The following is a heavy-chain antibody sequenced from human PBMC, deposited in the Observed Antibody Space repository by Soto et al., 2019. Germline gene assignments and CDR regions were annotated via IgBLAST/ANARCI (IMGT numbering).Heavy chain of an antibody. CDR1: GFTFSSYS. V-gene: IGHV3-21*01. D-gene: IGHD6-6*01. CDR3: ARDLPEHSRSSAAFDI. J-gene: IGHJ3*02. CDR2: ISSSSSYI. Sequence: GGSLRLSCAASGFTFSSYSMNWVRQAPGKGLEWVSSISSSSSYIYYADSVKGRFTISRDNAKNSLYLQMNSLRAEDTAVYYCARDLPEHSRSSAAFDIWGQGTMVTVSS.